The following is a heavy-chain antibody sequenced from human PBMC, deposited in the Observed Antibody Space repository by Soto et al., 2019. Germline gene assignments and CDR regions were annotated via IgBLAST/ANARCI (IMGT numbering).Heavy chain of an antibody. J-gene: IGHJ5*02. CDR1: GGFLSESY. Sequence: SETLSLTCAVYGGFLSESYWTWIRQPPGKGLEWIGEINHIGCTNYNPSLKSRVTMSVDTSENQFSLRLISVTTADTAMYFCVRIRYQLPSSVLWLDPWGQGTPVTVSS. V-gene: IGHV4-34*01. D-gene: IGHD3-16*01. CDR3: VRIRYQLPSSVLWLDP. CDR2: INHIGCT.